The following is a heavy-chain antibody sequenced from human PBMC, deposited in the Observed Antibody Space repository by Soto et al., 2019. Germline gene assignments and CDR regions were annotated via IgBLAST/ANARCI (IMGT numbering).Heavy chain of an antibody. CDR2: IIPIFGTA. J-gene: IGHJ6*02. D-gene: IGHD2-2*01. CDR3: AREVGYCSSTRCYSYYYGMDV. Sequence: SVKVSCKASGGTFSSYAISWVRQAPGQGLEWMGGIIPIFGTANYAQKFQGRVTITADESTSTAYMELSSLRSEDTAVYYCAREVGYCSSTRCYSYYYGMDVWGQGTTVTVSS. CDR1: GGTFSSYA. V-gene: IGHV1-69*13.